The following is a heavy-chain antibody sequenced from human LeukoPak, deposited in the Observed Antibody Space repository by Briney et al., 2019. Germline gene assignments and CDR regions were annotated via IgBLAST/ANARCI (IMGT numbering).Heavy chain of an antibody. CDR1: GFSVSSNY. Sequence: GGSLRLSCAASGFSVSSNYMSWVRQAPGKGLEWVSIIFIGGSTYYADSVKGRFTISRDNSKNTLYLQMNSLRAEDTAVYYCTRDWRNLGYDYWGQGTLVTVSS. V-gene: IGHV3-53*01. CDR3: TRDWRNLGYDY. D-gene: IGHD5-12*01. CDR2: IFIGGST. J-gene: IGHJ4*02.